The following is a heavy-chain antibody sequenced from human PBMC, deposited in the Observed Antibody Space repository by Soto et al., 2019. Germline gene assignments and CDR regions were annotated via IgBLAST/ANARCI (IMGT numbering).Heavy chain of an antibody. J-gene: IGHJ4*02. V-gene: IGHV1-2*04. CDR3: ASYYYDSSLYFDY. CDR2: INPNNGGT. D-gene: IGHD3-22*01. CDR1: GYSFTGYY. Sequence: ASVKVSCKTSGYSFTGYYVHWVRQAPGQGLEWMGWINPNNGGTNYAQKFQGWVTMTRDTSISTAYMELSRLRSEDTAVCYCASYYYDSSLYFDYWGQGTLVTVSS.